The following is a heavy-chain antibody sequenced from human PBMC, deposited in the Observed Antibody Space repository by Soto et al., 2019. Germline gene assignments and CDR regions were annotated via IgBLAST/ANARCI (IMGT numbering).Heavy chain of an antibody. CDR3: ASVVQLERRPLYYYYGMDV. CDR2: IIPIFGTA. CDR1: GGTFSSYA. D-gene: IGHD1-1*01. J-gene: IGHJ6*02. Sequence: QVQLVQSGAEVQKPGSSVKVSCKASGGTFSSYAISWVRQAPGQGLEWMGGIIPIFGTANYAQKFQGRVTITADESTSTAYMELSSLRSEDTAVYYCASVVQLERRPLYYYYGMDVWGQGTTVTVSS. V-gene: IGHV1-69*01.